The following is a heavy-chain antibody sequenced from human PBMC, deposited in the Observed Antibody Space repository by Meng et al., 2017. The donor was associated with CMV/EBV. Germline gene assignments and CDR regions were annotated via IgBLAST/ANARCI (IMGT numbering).Heavy chain of an antibody. Sequence: SETLSLTCTVSGGSISGSSYYWGWIRQPPGKGLEWIGSIYYSGSTYYNPSLKSRVTISVDTSKNQFSLKLSSVTAADTAVYYCARVLRGSKDAFDIWGQGTMVTVSS. J-gene: IGHJ3*02. CDR3: ARVLRGSKDAFDI. CDR2: IYYSGST. D-gene: IGHD3-10*01. CDR1: GGSISGSSYY. V-gene: IGHV4-39*07.